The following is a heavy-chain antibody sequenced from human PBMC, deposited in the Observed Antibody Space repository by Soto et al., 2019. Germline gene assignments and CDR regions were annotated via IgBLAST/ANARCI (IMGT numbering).Heavy chain of an antibody. CDR1: GGSISSGDYY. CDR3: ARDSAPHYYGRYGMDV. J-gene: IGHJ6*02. D-gene: IGHD3-22*01. V-gene: IGHV4-30-4*01. Sequence: PSETLSLTCTVSGGSISSGDYYWSWIRQPPGKGLEWIGYIYYSGSTYHNPSLKSRVTISVDTSKNQFSLKLSSVTAADTAVYYCARDSAPHYYGRYGMDVWGQGTTVTVSS. CDR2: IYYSGST.